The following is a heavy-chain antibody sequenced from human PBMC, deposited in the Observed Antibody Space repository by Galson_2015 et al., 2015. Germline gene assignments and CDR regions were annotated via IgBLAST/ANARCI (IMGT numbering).Heavy chain of an antibody. CDR1: GFTFDDYA. V-gene: IGHV3-9*01. D-gene: IGHD6-6*01. CDR2: ISWNSGTI. J-gene: IGHJ3*02. CDR3: AKNSLSIAHDAFDI. Sequence: SLRLSCAASGFTFDDYAMHWVRRAPGKGLEWVSSISWNSGTIIYADSVKGRFTISRDNAKNSLYLQMNSLRAEDTAFYYCAKNSLSIAHDAFDIWGQGTMVTVSS.